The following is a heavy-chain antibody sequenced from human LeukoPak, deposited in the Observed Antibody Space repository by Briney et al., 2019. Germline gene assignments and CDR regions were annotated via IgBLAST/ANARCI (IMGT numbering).Heavy chain of an antibody. J-gene: IGHJ6*03. V-gene: IGHV3-23*01. CDR3: AKGSGRSYYSYHMDV. Sequence: GGSLRLSCAASGFTFSSYGMSWVRQAPGKGLEWVSAISGSGGSTYNADSVKGRFTISRDNSKNTLYLQMNSLRAEDTAVYYCAKGSGRSYYSYHMDVWGKGTTVTISS. CDR2: ISGSGGST. CDR1: GFTFSSYG.